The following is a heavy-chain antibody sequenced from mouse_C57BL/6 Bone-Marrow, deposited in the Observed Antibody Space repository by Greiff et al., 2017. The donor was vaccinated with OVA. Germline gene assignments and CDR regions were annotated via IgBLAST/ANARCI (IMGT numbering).Heavy chain of an antibody. J-gene: IGHJ3*01. Sequence: QVHVKQSGAELARPGASVKLSCKASGYTFTSYGISWVKQRTGQGLEWIGEIYPRSGNTYYNEKLKGKATLTADKSSSTAYMELRSLTSEDSAVYFCARSPHYYGSTSWFAYWGQGTLVTVSA. D-gene: IGHD1-1*01. V-gene: IGHV1-81*01. CDR3: ARSPHYYGSTSWFAY. CDR2: IYPRSGNT. CDR1: GYTFTSYG.